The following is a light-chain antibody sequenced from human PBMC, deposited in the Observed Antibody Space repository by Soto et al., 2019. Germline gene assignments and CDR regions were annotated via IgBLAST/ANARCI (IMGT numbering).Light chain of an antibody. Sequence: DILITQSPSSXSASVGYRVTIPCRESKSISSYLNWYKQKKGKAXKXXXYAESSLKSGVPSRLRGSGSATDFTINISMLQPEDFVTYYSQESYSTPITVGQGTRLEI. CDR2: AES. J-gene: IGKJ5*01. CDR3: QESYSTPIT. V-gene: IGKV1-39*01. CDR1: KSISSY.